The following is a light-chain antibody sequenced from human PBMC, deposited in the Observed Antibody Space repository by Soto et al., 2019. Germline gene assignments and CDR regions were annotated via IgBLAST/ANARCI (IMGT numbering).Light chain of an antibody. J-gene: IGKJ1*01. V-gene: IGKV3-20*01. CDR3: QQYGSTPPT. CDR2: GAS. CDR1: ESVSNNY. Sequence: EIVLTQSPGTLSLSPGERATLSCRASESVSNNYLAWYQRKPGQAPRLLIYGASYRAPDIPYRFSGSGSGTCFTLTSARLEAEELAVYICQQYGSTPPTFGLGTKVEI.